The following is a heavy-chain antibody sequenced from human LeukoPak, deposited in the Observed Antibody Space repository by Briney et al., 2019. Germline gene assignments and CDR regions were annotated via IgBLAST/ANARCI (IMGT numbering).Heavy chain of an antibody. D-gene: IGHD6-13*01. V-gene: IGHV1-18*01. CDR3: ARCDSSSGQGCEWFDP. J-gene: IGHJ5*02. CDR2: ISAYNGNT. Sequence: ASVKVSCKASGYTFTSYGISWVRQAPGQGLEWMGWISAYNGNTNYAQKLQGRVTMTRDTSISTAYMELSRLRSDDTAVYYCARCDSSSGQGCEWFDPWGQGTLVTVSS. CDR1: GYTFTSYG.